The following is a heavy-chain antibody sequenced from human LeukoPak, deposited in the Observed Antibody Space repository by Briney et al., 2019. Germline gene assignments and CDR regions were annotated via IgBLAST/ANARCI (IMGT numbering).Heavy chain of an antibody. CDR2: INSSSSPL. V-gene: IGHV3-48*01. CDR3: ARDGSMYSGNYYLDY. D-gene: IGHD1-26*01. Sequence: GGSLRLSCAASGFSFSSYSMIWLRPAPGKGLKGGSYINSSSSPLFYADCVKGRFTISRDNAKNSLYLQMNSLRAEDTAVYYCARDGSMYSGNYYLDYWGQGTVVTVSS. CDR1: GFSFSSYS. J-gene: IGHJ4*02.